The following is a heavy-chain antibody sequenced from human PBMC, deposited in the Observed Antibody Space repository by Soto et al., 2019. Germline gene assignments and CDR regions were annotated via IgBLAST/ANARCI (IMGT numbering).Heavy chain of an antibody. J-gene: IGHJ2*01. D-gene: IGHD7-27*01. V-gene: IGHV4-34*01. Sequence: PSETLSLTCAVYGGSFSGYYWSWIRQPPGKGLEWIGEINHSGSTNYNPSLKSRVTISVDTSKNQFSLKLSSVTAADTAVYYCARRGRKLGTQYWYFELWGRGTLVTVAS. CDR3: ARRGRKLGTQYWYFEL. CDR1: GGSFSGYY. CDR2: INHSGST.